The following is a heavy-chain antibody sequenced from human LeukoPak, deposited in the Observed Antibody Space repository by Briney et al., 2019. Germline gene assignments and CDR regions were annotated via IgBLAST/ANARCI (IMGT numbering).Heavy chain of an antibody. CDR1: GGTFSSYA. J-gene: IGHJ3*02. V-gene: IGHV1-69*04. Sequence: GASVKVSCKASGGTFSSYAISWVRQAPGQGLEWMGRIIPILGIANYAQKFQGRVTITTDESTSTAYMELSSLRSEDTAVYYCARSSGSYGLSAFDIWGQGTMVTVSS. CDR3: ARSSGSYGLSAFDI. CDR2: IIPILGIA. D-gene: IGHD1-26*01.